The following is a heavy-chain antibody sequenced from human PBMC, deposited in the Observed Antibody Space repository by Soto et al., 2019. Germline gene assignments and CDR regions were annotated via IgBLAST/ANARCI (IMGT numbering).Heavy chain of an antibody. D-gene: IGHD4-17*01. V-gene: IGHV4-39*01. CDR1: GGSVTNSSYY. CDR3: VSQRTTVPTQAYFDY. Sequence: SETLSLTCTVSGGSVTNSSYYWGWIRQSPGKGLEWIGSVYYRGRSYSKSSVKSRVTISVDTSKNRLSLSLNSVTASDAAVYFCVSQRTTVPTQAYFDYWGPGALVTVSS. J-gene: IGHJ4*02. CDR2: VYYRGRS.